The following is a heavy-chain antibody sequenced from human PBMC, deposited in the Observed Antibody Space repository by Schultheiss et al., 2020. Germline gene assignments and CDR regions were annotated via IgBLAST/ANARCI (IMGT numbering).Heavy chain of an antibody. CDR2: IHHSGNT. CDR1: GASITSNKW. J-gene: IGHJ6*03. D-gene: IGHD4-17*01. V-gene: IGHV4-4*02. Sequence: SETLSLTCAVSGASITSNKWWSWVRQAPGKGLEWIGEIHHSGNTNYSPSLKTRLNMSLDKTENQISLKLRSVTAADTAVYYCARGIRDYGDYRRSHLYYYMDVWGEGTTVTVSS. CDR3: ARGIRDYGDYRRSHLYYYMDV.